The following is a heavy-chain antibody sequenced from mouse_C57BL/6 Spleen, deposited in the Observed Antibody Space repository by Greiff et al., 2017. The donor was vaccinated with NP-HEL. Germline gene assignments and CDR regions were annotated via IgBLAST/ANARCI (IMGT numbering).Heavy chain of an antibody. D-gene: IGHD3-2*02. CDR1: GYTFTSYW. V-gene: IGHV1-61*01. Sequence: QVQLQQPGAELVRPGSSVKLSCKASGYTFTSYWMDWVKQRPGQGLEWIGNIYPSDSETHYNQKFKDKATLTVDKSSSTAYMQLSSLTSEDSAVYYCARGRDSSGHDYWGQGTTLTVSS. J-gene: IGHJ2*01. CDR2: IYPSDSET. CDR3: ARGRDSSGHDY.